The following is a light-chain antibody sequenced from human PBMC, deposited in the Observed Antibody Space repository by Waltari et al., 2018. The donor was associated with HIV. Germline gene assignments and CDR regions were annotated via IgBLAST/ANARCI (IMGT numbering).Light chain of an antibody. CDR3: MQALETPLT. V-gene: IGKV2-28*01. CDR1: ESLLKSNGYIY. Sequence: DIVMTQFPLSLSVTPGEPASIYCRSRESLLKSNGYIYLDWYLQKPGQSPQLLIYLGSNRASGVPDRFSGSGSATEFTLKISRVEAEDAGIYYCMQALETPLTFGGGTRVE. J-gene: IGKJ4*01. CDR2: LGS.